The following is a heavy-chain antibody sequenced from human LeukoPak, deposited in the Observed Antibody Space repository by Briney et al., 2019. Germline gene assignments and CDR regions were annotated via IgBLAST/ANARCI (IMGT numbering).Heavy chain of an antibody. CDR2: IYSGGST. V-gene: IGHV3-53*01. Sequence: GGSLRLSCAASGFTVSSNYMSWVRQAPGKGLEWVSVIYSGGSTYYADSVKGRFTISRDNSKNTLSLQMNSLRAEDTAVHYCARSGEMATIMGDWGQGTLVTVSS. CDR1: GFTVSSNY. D-gene: IGHD5-24*01. J-gene: IGHJ4*02. CDR3: ARSGEMATIMGD.